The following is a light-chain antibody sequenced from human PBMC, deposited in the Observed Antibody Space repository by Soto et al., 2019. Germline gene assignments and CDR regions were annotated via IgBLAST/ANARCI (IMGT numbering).Light chain of an antibody. CDR1: QSVSSSY. V-gene: IGKV3-11*01. Sequence: IVLPQSPGTPSFSPGQRATVSCRASQSVSSSYFAWYQQKPGQAPRLLIYDASNRATGIPARFSGSGSGTDFTLTISSLEPEDFAVYYCQQRSNWPWTFGQGTKVDTK. CDR3: QQRSNWPWT. CDR2: DAS. J-gene: IGKJ1*01.